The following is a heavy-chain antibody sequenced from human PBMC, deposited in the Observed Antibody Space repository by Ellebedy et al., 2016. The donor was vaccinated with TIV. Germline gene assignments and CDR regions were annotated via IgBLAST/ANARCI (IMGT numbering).Heavy chain of an antibody. CDR1: GASVSSDDNN. Sequence: SETLSLXXTVSGASVSSDDNNWSWIRQPPGKGLEWIGYIYYNGSTNYNPSLKSRVTISVDTSKNHFSLRLNSVTAADTAVYYCARARRGWYISWGQGTLVSVSS. CDR2: IYYNGST. V-gene: IGHV4-61*03. J-gene: IGHJ5*02. CDR3: ARARRGWYIS. D-gene: IGHD6-19*01.